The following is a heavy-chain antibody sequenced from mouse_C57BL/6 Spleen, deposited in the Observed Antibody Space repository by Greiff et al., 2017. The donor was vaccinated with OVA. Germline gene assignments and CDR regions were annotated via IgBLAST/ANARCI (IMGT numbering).Heavy chain of an antibody. J-gene: IGHJ4*01. CDR2: IDPSDSYT. CDR3: ARRGVGAIDY. Sequence: QVQLKQPGAELVKPGASVKLSCKASGYTFTSYWMQWVKQRPGQGLEWIGEIDPSDSYTNYNQKFKGKATLTVDTSSSTAYMQLSSLTSEDSAVYYCARRGVGAIDYWGQGTSVTVSS. D-gene: IGHD1-1*01. V-gene: IGHV1-50*01. CDR1: GYTFTSYW.